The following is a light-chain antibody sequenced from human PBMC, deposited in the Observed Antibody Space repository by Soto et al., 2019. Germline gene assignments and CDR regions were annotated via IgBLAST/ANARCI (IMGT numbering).Light chain of an antibody. CDR3: SSFTSSRTLV. CDR1: SSDVGSYNR. J-gene: IGLJ2*01. CDR2: EVT. V-gene: IGLV2-18*02. Sequence: QCALTQPPSGSGSPGQSVTISCTGTSSDVGSYNRVSWYQQPPGTAPKLMIYEVTNRPSGVPDRFSGSKSGNTASLTISGLQAEDEAYYFCSSFTSSRTLVFGGGTKLTVL.